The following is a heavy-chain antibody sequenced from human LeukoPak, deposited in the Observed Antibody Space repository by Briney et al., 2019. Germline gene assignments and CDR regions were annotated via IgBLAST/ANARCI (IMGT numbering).Heavy chain of an antibody. CDR3: ARPTTVTTGYFDF. CDR2: IYPGDSEV. J-gene: IGHJ2*01. CDR1: GYSFTRYW. V-gene: IGHV5-51*01. D-gene: IGHD4-17*01. Sequence: GDSLKISCKGSGYSFTRYWIGWVRQMPGKGLEVMGIIYPGDSEVRYGPSFQGQVTFSVDTSITTAYLQWSSLKASETAMYYCARPTTVTTGYFDFWGRGTLVTVSS.